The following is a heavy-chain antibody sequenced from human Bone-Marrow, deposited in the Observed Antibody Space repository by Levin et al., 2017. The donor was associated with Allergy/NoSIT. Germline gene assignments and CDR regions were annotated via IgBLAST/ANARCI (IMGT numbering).Heavy chain of an antibody. D-gene: IGHD5-12*01. CDR2: ISYDRSEK. Sequence: GESLKISCAASGFTFGSYGMHWVRQAPGRGLEWVAMISYDRSEKFHTDSVKGRFTISRDNSKNMLYLQMNSLRVEDTAVYYCARDQTGYGEFHYWGQGSLVTVSS. CDR3: ARDQTGYGEFHY. CDR1: GFTFGSYG. J-gene: IGHJ4*02. V-gene: IGHV3-33*05.